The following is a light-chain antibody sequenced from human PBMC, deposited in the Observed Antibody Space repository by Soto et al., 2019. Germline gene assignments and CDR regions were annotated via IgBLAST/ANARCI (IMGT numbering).Light chain of an antibody. V-gene: IGKV1-5*03. CDR3: QQYNSFPLT. CDR2: KAS. CDR1: QSISSW. Sequence: DIQMTQSPSTLSASVGDRVTITCRASQSISSWLAWYQQKPGKAPKLLIYKASSLESGVPSRFSGSGSGTEFTLTISSLQPDDCATYYCQQYNSFPLTFGGGPKVEIK. J-gene: IGKJ4*01.